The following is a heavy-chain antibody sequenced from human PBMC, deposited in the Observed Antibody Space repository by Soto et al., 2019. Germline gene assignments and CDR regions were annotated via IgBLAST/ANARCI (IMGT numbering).Heavy chain of an antibody. D-gene: IGHD5-18*01. CDR3: ARESGYSYGSSYYYYGMDV. CDR2: INHSGST. V-gene: IGHV4-34*01. J-gene: IGHJ6*02. CDR1: GGSFSGYY. Sequence: PSETLSLTCAVYGGSFSGYYWSWIRRPPGKGLEWIGEINHSGSTNYNPSLKSRVTISVDTSKNQFSLKLSSVTAADTAVYYCARESGYSYGSSYYYYGMDVWGQGTTVTVSS.